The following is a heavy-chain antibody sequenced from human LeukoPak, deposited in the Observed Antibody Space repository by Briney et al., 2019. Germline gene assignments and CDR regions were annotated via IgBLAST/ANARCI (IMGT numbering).Heavy chain of an antibody. Sequence: ASVKVSCKASGYTFTGYYMHWVRQAPGQGLEWMGWINPNSGGTNYAQKFQGRVTMTRDTSISTAYMELSRLRSDDTAVYYCAREGGREDTAMFSQYYYYGMDVWGQGTTVTVSS. CDR1: GYTFTGYY. CDR2: INPNSGGT. J-gene: IGHJ6*02. V-gene: IGHV1-2*02. CDR3: AREGGREDTAMFSQYYYYGMDV. D-gene: IGHD5-18*01.